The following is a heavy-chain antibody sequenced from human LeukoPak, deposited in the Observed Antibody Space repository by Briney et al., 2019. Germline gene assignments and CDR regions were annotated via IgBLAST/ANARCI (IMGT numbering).Heavy chain of an antibody. J-gene: IGHJ5*02. CDR2: ISAYNGNT. V-gene: IGHV1-18*04. CDR1: GYTFNTFG. CDR3: ARDGRQWVPLNWFDP. D-gene: IGHD6-19*01. Sequence: APSVKFSCKASGYTFNTFGINWVRPAPGQGIEWMGWISAYNGNTNYAQNFQGRITLTTDTSTSTAYMDLTSLRFDDTAVYYCARDGRQWVPLNWFDPWGQGTLVIVSS.